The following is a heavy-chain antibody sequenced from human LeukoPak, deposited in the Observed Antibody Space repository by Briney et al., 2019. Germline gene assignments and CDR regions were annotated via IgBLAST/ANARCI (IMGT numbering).Heavy chain of an antibody. CDR1: GYTFTSYD. D-gene: IGHD5-18*01. CDR2: MNPNSGNT. V-gene: IGHV1-8*01. CDR3: ARGTGYSYGYNY. Sequence: GASVKVSCKASGYTFTSYDINWVRQATGQGLEWMGWMNPNSGNTGYAQKFQGRVTMTRNTSLSTAYMELSSLRSEETAVYYCARGTGYSYGYNYWGQGTLVTVSS. J-gene: IGHJ4*02.